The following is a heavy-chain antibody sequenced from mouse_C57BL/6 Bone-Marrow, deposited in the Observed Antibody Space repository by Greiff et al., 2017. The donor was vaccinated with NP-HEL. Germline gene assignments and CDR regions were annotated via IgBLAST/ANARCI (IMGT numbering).Heavy chain of an antibody. CDR1: GYTFTSYW. CDR3: ARERGIYYYD. J-gene: IGHJ2*01. CDR2: IAPNCGGT. V-gene: IGHV1-72*01. D-gene: IGHD1-1*01. Sequence: VQLLQPGAELVKPGASVKLSCKASGYTFTSYWLHWVKQRPGRGLEWIGRIAPNCGGTEYTEQFKSMATLTVDKPSSTTYMQLSSLTSEDSAVYYCARERGIYYYDWGQGTTLTVSS.